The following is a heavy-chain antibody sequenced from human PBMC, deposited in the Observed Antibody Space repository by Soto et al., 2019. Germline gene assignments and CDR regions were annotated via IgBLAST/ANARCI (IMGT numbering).Heavy chain of an antibody. J-gene: IGHJ6*02. CDR2: IYYSGST. V-gene: IGHV4-30-4*01. Sequence: QVQLQESGPGLVKPSQTLSLTCTVSGGSISSGDYYWSWIRQPPGKGLEWIGYIYYSGSTYYNPSLKRRVTISVDTSKNQFSLKLGSVTAADTAVYYCARAWGARRAYGMDVWGQGTTVTVSS. CDR1: GGSISSGDYY. CDR3: ARAWGARRAYGMDV. D-gene: IGHD3-16*01.